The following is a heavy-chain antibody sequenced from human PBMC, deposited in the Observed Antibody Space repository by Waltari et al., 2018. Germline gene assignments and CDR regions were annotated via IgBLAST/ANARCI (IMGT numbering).Heavy chain of an antibody. CDR3: AREMALDSHAYDF. CDR2: ISSDGSGK. V-gene: IGHV3-30-3*01. J-gene: IGHJ4*02. D-gene: IGHD2-8*01. Sequence: QVQLVESGGGVVQPGSSLGLACTAPGFPLSRPVMYWVRQAPGEGLQCVAVISSDGSGKYYADSVKGRFTVSRDNSMNIVSLDIDSLRVDDTAVYYCAREMALDSHAYDFWGQGTLVTVSS. CDR1: GFPLSRPV.